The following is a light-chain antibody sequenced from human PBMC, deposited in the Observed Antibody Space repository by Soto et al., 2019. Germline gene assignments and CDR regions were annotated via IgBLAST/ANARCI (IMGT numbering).Light chain of an antibody. CDR1: SSDVGGYNY. V-gene: IGLV2-14*01. CDR2: EVS. CDR3: SSYTTSPGVV. Sequence: QSALTQPASVSGSTGQSITISCTGTSSDVGGYNYVSWYPQHPGKAPKLMIYEVSNRPSGVSDRFSGSKSGNTDSLTISGLQTEDEADYYSSSYTTSPGVVFGGGTKLTFL. J-gene: IGLJ2*01.